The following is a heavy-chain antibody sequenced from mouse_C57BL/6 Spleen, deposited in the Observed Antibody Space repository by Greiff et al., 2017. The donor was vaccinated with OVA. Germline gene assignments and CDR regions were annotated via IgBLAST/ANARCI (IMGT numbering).Heavy chain of an antibody. Sequence: EVQLQQSGPELVKPGASVKMSCKASGYTFTDYNMNWVKQSHGKSLEWIGDINPNNGGTSYNQKFKGKATLTVNTSSSTAYMERRSLTSEDAAVYCGALAYYSRYYFDYWGQGTTLTVSS. CDR1: GYTFTDYN. D-gene: IGHD2-5*01. CDR2: INPNNGGT. V-gene: IGHV1-22*01. J-gene: IGHJ2*01. CDR3: ALAYYSRYYFDY.